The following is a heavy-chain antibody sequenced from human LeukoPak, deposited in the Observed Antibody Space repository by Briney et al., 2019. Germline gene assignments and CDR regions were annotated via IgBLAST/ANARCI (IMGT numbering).Heavy chain of an antibody. CDR3: ARERYYYDSSGGYYYYGMDV. CDR1: GFTFSSYG. V-gene: IGHV3-33*01. D-gene: IGHD3-22*01. CDR2: IWYDGSNK. Sequence: PGESLRLSCAASGFTFSSYGMHWVRQAPGKGQEWVAVIWYDGSNKYYADSVKGRFTISRDNSKNTLYLQMNSLRAEDTAVYYCARERYYYDSSGGYYYYGMDVWGQGTTATVSS. J-gene: IGHJ6*02.